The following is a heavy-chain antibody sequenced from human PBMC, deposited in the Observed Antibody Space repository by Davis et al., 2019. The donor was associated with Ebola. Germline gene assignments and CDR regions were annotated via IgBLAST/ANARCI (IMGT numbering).Heavy chain of an antibody. CDR1: GFTFSGYE. Sequence: PGGSLRLSCAASGFTFSGYEMNWVRQAPGKGLEWVSYISSSGSTIYYADSVKGRFTISRDNAKNSLYLEGHSLGGDDTAVYYCARATVDPFWRGHPHYYYMDVWGKGTTVTVSS. V-gene: IGHV3-48*03. CDR3: ARATVDPFWRGHPHYYYMDV. J-gene: IGHJ6*03. D-gene: IGHD3-3*01. CDR2: ISSSGSTI.